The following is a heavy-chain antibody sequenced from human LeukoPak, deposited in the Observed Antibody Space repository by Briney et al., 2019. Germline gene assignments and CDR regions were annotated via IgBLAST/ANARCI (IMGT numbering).Heavy chain of an antibody. V-gene: IGHV3-7*01. D-gene: IGHD3-9*01. Sequence: GGSLRLSCAASGFTFSSYWMSWVRQAPGKGLEWVANIKQDGSEKYYVDSVKGRFTISRDNAKNSLYLQMNSLRAEDTAVYYCARDGRYFDLSFDYWGQGTLVTVSS. CDR3: ARDGRYFDLSFDY. CDR1: GFTFSSYW. J-gene: IGHJ4*02. CDR2: IKQDGSEK.